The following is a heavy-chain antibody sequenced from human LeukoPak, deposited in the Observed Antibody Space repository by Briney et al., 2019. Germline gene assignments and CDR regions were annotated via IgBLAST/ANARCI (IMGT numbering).Heavy chain of an antibody. CDR1: GGSISSYY. V-gene: IGHV4-4*07. D-gene: IGHD1-26*01. CDR2: IYTSGST. Sequence: SETLSLTCAVSGGSISSYYWSWIRQPAGKGLEWIGRIYTSGSTNYNPSLKSRVTMSVDTSKNQFSLKLSSVTAADTAIYYCSRESGAFCPFGYWGQGTLVIVPS. CDR3: SRESGAFCPFGY. J-gene: IGHJ4*02.